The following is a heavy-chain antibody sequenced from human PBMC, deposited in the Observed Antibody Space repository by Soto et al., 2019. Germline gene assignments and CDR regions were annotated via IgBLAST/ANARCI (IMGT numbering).Heavy chain of an antibody. CDR3: VRGHHGLEI. CDR2: IDPSGTTI. J-gene: IGHJ6*02. Sequence: PGGSLRLSCEASGLTFSDFYMSWVRQAPGKGLDWVSYIDPSGTTIVYADSVKGRIIVSRDNAKNSLYLQMDSLRGEDTAVYYCVRGHHGLEIWGRGTTVTVSS. CDR1: GLTFSDFY. V-gene: IGHV3-11*01.